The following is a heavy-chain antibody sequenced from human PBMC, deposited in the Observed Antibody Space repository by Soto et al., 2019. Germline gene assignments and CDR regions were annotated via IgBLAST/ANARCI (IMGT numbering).Heavy chain of an antibody. D-gene: IGHD3-10*01. CDR1: GFTFSNYA. V-gene: IGHV3-23*01. CDR2: ISGSGATT. J-gene: IGHJ4*02. Sequence: EVQLLESGGGLVQPGGSLRLSCAASGFTFSNYAMIWVHQAPGKGLEWVSSISGSGATTYYADSVKGRFTISRDNSKNPLYLQMNSLRAEDTAVYYCAKESLYSYVSGLRKGLDYWGQGTLGTVSS. CDR3: AKESLYSYVSGLRKGLDY.